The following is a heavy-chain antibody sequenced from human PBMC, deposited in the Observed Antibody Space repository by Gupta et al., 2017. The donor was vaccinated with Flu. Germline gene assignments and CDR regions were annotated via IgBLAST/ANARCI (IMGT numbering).Heavy chain of an antibody. Sequence: TFSSYWMSWVRQAPGKGLEWVANIKQDGSEKYYVDSVKGRFTISRDNAKNSLYLQMNSLRAEDTAVYYCARDPVAAAGFDYWGQGTLVTVPS. J-gene: IGHJ4*02. CDR1: TFSSYW. D-gene: IGHD6-13*01. CDR3: ARDPVAAAGFDY. V-gene: IGHV3-7*01. CDR2: IKQDGSEK.